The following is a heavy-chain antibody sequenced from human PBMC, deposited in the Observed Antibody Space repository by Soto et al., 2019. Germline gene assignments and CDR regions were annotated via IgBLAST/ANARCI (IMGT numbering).Heavy chain of an antibody. V-gene: IGHV4-59*01. J-gene: IGHJ4*02. CDR1: GGSISSFY. D-gene: IGHD3-3*01. Sequence: SETLSLTCTVSGGSISSFYWSWIRQPPGKGLEWIGYIYYSGTTNYNPSLKSRVTISIDTSNNQFSLKLTSVSAADTAVYYCARLAFGVIDYWGQGTLVTVSS. CDR3: ARLAFGVIDY. CDR2: IYYSGTT.